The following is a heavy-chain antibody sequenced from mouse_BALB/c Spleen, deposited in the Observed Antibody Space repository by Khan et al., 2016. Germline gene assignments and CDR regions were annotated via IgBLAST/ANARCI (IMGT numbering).Heavy chain of an antibody. J-gene: IGHJ2*01. CDR3: AGLVDI. Sequence: QVQLKQSGPGLVAPSQSLSITCTVSGFSLTSYGVHWVRQPPGKGLEWLGVIWAGGSTNYNSALMSRMSISKDNSKSQVFLNMDSLETYDTTMYYCAGLVDIWGQGTTLTVSS. CDR1: GFSLTSYG. D-gene: IGHD1-3*01. CDR2: IWAGGST. V-gene: IGHV2-9*02.